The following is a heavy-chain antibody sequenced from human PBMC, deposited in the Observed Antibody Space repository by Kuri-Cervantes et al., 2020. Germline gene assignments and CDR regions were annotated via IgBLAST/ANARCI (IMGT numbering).Heavy chain of an antibody. D-gene: IGHD6-13*01. Sequence: GGSLRLSCAASGFTFSSYSMNWVRQAPGKGLEWVSSISSSSSYIYYADSVKGRFTISRDNAKNSLYLQMNSLRDEDTAVYYCARGTIAAAGLPTYYYFDYWGQGTLVTVSS. CDR2: ISSSSSYI. J-gene: IGHJ4*02. V-gene: IGHV3-21*01. CDR1: GFTFSSYS. CDR3: ARGTIAAAGLPTYYYFDY.